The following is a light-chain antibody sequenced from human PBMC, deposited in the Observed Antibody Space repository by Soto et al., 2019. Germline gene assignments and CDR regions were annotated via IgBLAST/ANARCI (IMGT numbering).Light chain of an antibody. CDR2: GAS. CDR1: QSVSSRN. V-gene: IGKV3-20*01. Sequence: EIVLRQSPGTLSLSPGERATLSCRASQSVSSRNLAWYQQKPGQAPRLLIYGASSRATGIPDRFSGSGSGTDFTLTISRLEPDDFAVYYCQQYGSSPRTFGQGTKVDIK. J-gene: IGKJ1*01. CDR3: QQYGSSPRT.